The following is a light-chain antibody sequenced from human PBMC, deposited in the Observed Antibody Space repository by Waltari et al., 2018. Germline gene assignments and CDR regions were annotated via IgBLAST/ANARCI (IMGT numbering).Light chain of an antibody. J-gene: IGKJ1*01. CDR2: KAS. Sequence: DIQMTQSPSTLSASGGETVIITCRASQSIYKWLAWYQQKPGKVPKLLIWKASNLQSGVPSRFSGSGSGTDFSLTISSVQPDDFATYYCQQYTTYPETFGQGTKVEIK. V-gene: IGKV1-5*03. CDR1: QSIYKW. CDR3: QQYTTYPET.